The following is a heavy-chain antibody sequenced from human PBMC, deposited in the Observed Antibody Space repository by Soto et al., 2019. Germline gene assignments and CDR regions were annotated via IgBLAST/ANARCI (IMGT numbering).Heavy chain of an antibody. CDR3: ARDYSPAEENWNDADNWFDP. Sequence: GASVKVSCKASGYTFTGYRLHWVRQAPGQGLEWMGWMNINSGSTHYVQKFQGRVTMTRDTSINTAYMELSRLTSDDTAVYYCARDYSPAEENWNDADNWFDPWGQGTLVTVSS. CDR2: MNINSGST. D-gene: IGHD1-1*01. J-gene: IGHJ5*02. CDR1: GYTFTGYR. V-gene: IGHV1-2*02.